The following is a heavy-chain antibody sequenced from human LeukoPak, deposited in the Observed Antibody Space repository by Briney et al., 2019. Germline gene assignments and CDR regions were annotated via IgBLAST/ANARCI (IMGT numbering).Heavy chain of an antibody. Sequence: ASVTVSCKASGYTYTIYDINWVRQAAGHGREWMGWMNPNSGNTGYAQKFQGRVTMTRNTSISTAYMELSSLRSEDTAVYYCARGYRRDWFDPWGQGTLVTVSS. CDR1: GYTYTIYD. J-gene: IGHJ5*02. CDR2: MNPNSGNT. CDR3: ARGYRRDWFDP. V-gene: IGHV1-8*01. D-gene: IGHD1-26*01.